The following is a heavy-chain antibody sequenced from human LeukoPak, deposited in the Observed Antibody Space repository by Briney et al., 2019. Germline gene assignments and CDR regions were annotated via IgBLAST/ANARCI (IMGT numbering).Heavy chain of an antibody. Sequence: ASVKVSCKASGYTFTSYGISWVRQAPGQGLEWMGWISAYNGNRNYAQKLQGRVTMTTDTSTSTAYMELGSLRSDDTAVYYCARERSAAYYYYYMDVWGKGTTVTVSS. J-gene: IGHJ6*03. D-gene: IGHD2-15*01. CDR1: GYTFTSYG. CDR3: ARERSAAYYYYYMDV. V-gene: IGHV1-18*01. CDR2: ISAYNGNR.